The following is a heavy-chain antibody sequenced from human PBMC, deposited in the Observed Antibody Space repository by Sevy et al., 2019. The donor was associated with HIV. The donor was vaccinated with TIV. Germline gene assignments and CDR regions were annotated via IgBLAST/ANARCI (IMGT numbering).Heavy chain of an antibody. V-gene: IGHV1-58*02. CDR1: GFTFTSSA. J-gene: IGHJ6*02. Sequence: ASVKVSCKASGFTFTSSAMQWVRQARGQRLEWIGWIVVGYGNTNYAQKFRERVTITRDMSTSTAYMELSSLRSEDTAVYYCAAADSYSSGWYPNYAMDAWGQGTTVTVSS. CDR2: IVVGYGNT. D-gene: IGHD6-19*01. CDR3: AAADSYSSGWYPNYAMDA.